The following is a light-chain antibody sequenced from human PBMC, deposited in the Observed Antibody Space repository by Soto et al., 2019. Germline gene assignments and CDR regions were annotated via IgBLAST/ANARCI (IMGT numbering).Light chain of an antibody. CDR3: QSYDSSLSGSV. V-gene: IGLV1-40*01. Sequence: QSVLTQPPSVSGAPGQRVTISCTGSSSNIGAGYVYWYQQLPGTAPKLLIYGNSNRPSGVPDRFSGSKSGTSASLAITGLQAEYEADYYCQSYDSSLSGSVFGGGTKVTVL. CDR1: SSNIGAGY. CDR2: GNS. J-gene: IGLJ3*02.